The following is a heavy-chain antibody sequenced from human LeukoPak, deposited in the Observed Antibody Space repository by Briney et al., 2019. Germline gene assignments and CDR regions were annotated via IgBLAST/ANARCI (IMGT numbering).Heavy chain of an antibody. CDR1: GVSIINSNW. CDR2: TYHSGST. CDR3: ARSIAVAGSKLVDY. V-gene: IGHV4-4*02. J-gene: IGHJ4*02. Sequence: SETLSLTCAVSGVSIINSNWWSWVRQPPGKGLEWIGETYHSGSTNYNPSLKSRVTISVDKSKNQFSLKLSSVTAADTAVYYCARSIAVAGSKLVDYWGQGTLVTVSS. D-gene: IGHD6-19*01.